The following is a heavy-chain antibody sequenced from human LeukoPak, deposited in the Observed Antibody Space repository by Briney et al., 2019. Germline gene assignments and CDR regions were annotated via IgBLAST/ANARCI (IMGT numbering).Heavy chain of an antibody. J-gene: IGHJ4*02. CDR1: GDSISSSY. V-gene: IGHV4-59*01. Sequence: PSETLSLTCSVSGDSISSSYWTWIRQPPGKGLEWIGYIYDSGSTNYNPSLNSRVTISVDTSKNQFSLKLNSVTAADTAVYYCARAASTGWYGDKIDYWGQGSLVTVSS. D-gene: IGHD6-19*01. CDR2: IYDSGST. CDR3: ARAASTGWYGDKIDY.